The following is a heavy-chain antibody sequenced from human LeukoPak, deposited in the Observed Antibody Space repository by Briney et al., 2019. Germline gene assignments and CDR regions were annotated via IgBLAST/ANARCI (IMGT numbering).Heavy chain of an antibody. J-gene: IGHJ4*02. V-gene: IGHV3-53*01. CDR2: IYSGGST. CDR1: GFTVSSNY. Sequence: GGSLRLSCAASGFTVSSNYMSWVRQAPGKGLEWVSVIYSGGSTYYADSVKGRFTISRDNSKNTLYPQMNSLRAEDTAVYYCARAEVYYDSSGSYYFDYWGQGTLVTVSS. CDR3: ARAEVYYDSSGSYYFDY. D-gene: IGHD3-22*01.